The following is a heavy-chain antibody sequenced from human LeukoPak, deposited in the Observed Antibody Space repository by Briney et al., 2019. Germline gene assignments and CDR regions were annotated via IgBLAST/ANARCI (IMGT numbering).Heavy chain of an antibody. J-gene: IGHJ4*02. D-gene: IGHD4-11*01. CDR2: ITGSGDRP. CDR3: AKGPNDDSNYLFDY. V-gene: IGHV3-23*01. CDR1: GFTFSSYA. Sequence: GGSLRLSCAASGFTFSSYAMSWGRQVPGKGLEWVSVITGSGDRPYYADSVKGRFTVSRDNSKNTLYLQINSLKTEDTAVYYCAKGPNDDSNYLFDYWGQGTLVTVSS.